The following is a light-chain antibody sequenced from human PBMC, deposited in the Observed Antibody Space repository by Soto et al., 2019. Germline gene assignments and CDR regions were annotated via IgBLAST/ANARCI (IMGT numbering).Light chain of an antibody. CDR3: GTWDSRLRVVV. CDR2: DNN. Sequence: QSVLTQPPSVSAAPRQKVAISCSGSSSNIGNNYVSWYHRVPGSAPQLLIFDNNERTSGFPDRFSGSKSGTSATLDITGLQTGDEGDYYCGTWDSRLRVVVFGGGTKLTVL. V-gene: IGLV1-51*01. J-gene: IGLJ2*01. CDR1: SSNIGNNY.